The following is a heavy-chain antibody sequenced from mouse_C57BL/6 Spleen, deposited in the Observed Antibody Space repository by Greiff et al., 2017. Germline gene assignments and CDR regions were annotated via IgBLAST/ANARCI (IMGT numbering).Heavy chain of an antibody. CDR3: ARGIYDGYYVAMDY. Sequence: EVMLVESGGGLVKPGGSLKLSCAASGFTFSDYGMHWVRQAPEKGLEWVAYISSGSSTIYYADTVKGRFPISRDNAKNTLFLQMTSLRSEDTAMYYCARGIYDGYYVAMDYWGQGTSVTVSS. CDR2: ISSGSSTI. V-gene: IGHV5-17*01. D-gene: IGHD2-3*01. J-gene: IGHJ4*01. CDR1: GFTFSDYG.